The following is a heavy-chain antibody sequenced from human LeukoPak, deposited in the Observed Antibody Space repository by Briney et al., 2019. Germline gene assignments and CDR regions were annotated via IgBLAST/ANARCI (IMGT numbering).Heavy chain of an antibody. J-gene: IGHJ4*02. V-gene: IGHV3-23*01. CDR3: ARWRFPAFGDFDY. CDR2: ISGIGGST. Sequence: QTGGSLRLSCAASGFIFSSYAMSWVRQAPGKGLEWVSGISGIGGSTYYADSVKGRFTMSRDNSKNTLYLQMNSLRAEDTAVYYCARWRFPAFGDFDYWGQGTLVTVSS. CDR1: GFIFSSYA. D-gene: IGHD3-3*01.